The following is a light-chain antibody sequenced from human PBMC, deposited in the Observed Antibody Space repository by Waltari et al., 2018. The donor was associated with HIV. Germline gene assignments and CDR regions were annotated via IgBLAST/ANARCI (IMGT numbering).Light chain of an antibody. CDR1: QSISSY. J-gene: IGKJ5*01. Sequence: DIQMTQSTSSLSASVGDRVTITCRASQSISSYLNWYHQKPGKAPKLLIYAASSLQSGVPSRFSGSGSGTDFTLTISSLQPEDFATYYCQQSYSTLPITFGQGTRLEIK. V-gene: IGKV1-39*01. CDR2: AAS. CDR3: QQSYSTLPIT.